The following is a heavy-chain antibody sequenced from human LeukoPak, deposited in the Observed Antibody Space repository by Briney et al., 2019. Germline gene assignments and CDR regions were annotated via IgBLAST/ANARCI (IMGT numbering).Heavy chain of an antibody. J-gene: IGHJ4*02. V-gene: IGHV4-59*01. Sequence: SETLSLTCTVSGGSITSYYWSWIRQPPGKGLECIGYIYYSGSTYYNPSLKSRVTISVDTSKNQFSLKLSSVTAADTAVYYCARVRRDGYNSPDYWGQGTLVTVSS. CDR1: GGSITSYY. D-gene: IGHD5-24*01. CDR3: ARVRRDGYNSPDY. CDR2: IYYSGST.